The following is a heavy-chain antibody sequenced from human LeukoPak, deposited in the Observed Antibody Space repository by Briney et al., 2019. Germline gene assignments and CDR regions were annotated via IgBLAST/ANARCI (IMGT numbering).Heavy chain of an antibody. CDR2: ISAYNGNT. CDR3: AREVDIVVVPAAMDY. CDR1: GYTLTELS. Sequence: ASVKVSCKVSGYTLTELSMHWVRQAPGQGLEWMGWISAYNGNTNYAQKLQGRVTMTTDTSTSTAYMELRSLRSDDTAVYYCAREVDIVVVPAAMDYWGQGTLVTVSS. J-gene: IGHJ4*02. D-gene: IGHD2-2*01. V-gene: IGHV1-18*01.